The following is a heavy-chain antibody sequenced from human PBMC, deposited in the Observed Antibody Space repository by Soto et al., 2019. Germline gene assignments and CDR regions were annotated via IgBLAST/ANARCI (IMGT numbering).Heavy chain of an antibody. D-gene: IGHD4-17*01. CDR3: ARGKDYGDYVNYYYGMEV. CDR2: INPNSGGT. V-gene: IGHV1-2*04. J-gene: IGHJ6*02. CDR1: GYTFTGYY. Sequence: ASVKVSCKASGYTFTGYYMHWVRQAPGQGLEWMGWINPNSGGTNYAQKFQGWVTMTRDTSISTAYMELSRLRSDDTAVYYCARGKDYGDYVNYYYGMEVWGQGTTVTVSS.